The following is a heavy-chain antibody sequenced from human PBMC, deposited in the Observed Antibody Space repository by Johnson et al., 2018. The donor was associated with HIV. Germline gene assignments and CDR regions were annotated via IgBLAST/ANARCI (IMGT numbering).Heavy chain of an antibody. Sequence: QVLLVESGGGVVQPGRSLRLSCAASGLTFSSYGMHWVRQAPGKGLEWVAVISYDGSKKYYAGSVKGRFTISRDNSKTTLYLQMNSLRAEDTAVYYCASWNYFDAFDIWGQGTMVTVSS. D-gene: IGHD1-7*01. CDR3: ASWNYFDAFDI. CDR2: ISYDGSKK. CDR1: GLTFSSYG. V-gene: IGHV3-30*03. J-gene: IGHJ3*02.